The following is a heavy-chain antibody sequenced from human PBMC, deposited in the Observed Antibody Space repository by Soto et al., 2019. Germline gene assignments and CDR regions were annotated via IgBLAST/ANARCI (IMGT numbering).Heavy chain of an antibody. D-gene: IGHD3-3*01. J-gene: IGHJ5*02. CDR3: ARVGGWSGYH. V-gene: IGHV4-31*03. Sequence: QVQLQESGPGLVKPAQTLSLTCTVSGDSISSGGYYWSWIRQRPGKGLEWIGYIYYSGSTHYNPSLESRVSLLRDTSQNQFSLKLSSVTAADTAVYYCARVGGWSGYHWGQGTLVTVSS. CDR2: IYYSGST. CDR1: GDSISSGGYY.